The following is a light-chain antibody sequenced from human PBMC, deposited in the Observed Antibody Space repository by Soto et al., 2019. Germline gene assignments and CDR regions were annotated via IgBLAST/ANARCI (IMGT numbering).Light chain of an antibody. V-gene: IGKV3-20*01. CDR2: GAS. J-gene: IGKJ1*01. CDR3: QRYDGSPTWT. Sequence: EIVLTQSPGTLSLSPGERATISCRDSQSISSTYLAWYQQKPGQAPRLLIYGASSRATGIPDRFSGSGSGTDFTLTITRLEPEDFAVYYCQRYDGSPTWTFGQGTKVDIK. CDR1: QSISSTY.